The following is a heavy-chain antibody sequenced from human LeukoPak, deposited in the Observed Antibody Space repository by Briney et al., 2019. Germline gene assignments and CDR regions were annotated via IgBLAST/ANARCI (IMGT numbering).Heavy chain of an antibody. V-gene: IGHV1-2*07. J-gene: IGHJ3*02. CDR1: GYTFTGYY. D-gene: IGHD2-8*01. Sequence: ASVKVSCKASGYTFTGYYMHWVRQAPGQGLEWMGWINPNSGGTNYAHKFQGRVTMTRDTSISTAYMELSRLRSDDTAVYYCARPSIVLMVYAVNDAFDIWGQGTMVTVSS. CDR2: INPNSGGT. CDR3: ARPSIVLMVYAVNDAFDI.